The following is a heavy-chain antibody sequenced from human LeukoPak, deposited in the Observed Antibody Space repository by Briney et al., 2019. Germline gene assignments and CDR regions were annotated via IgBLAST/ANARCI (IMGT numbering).Heavy chain of an antibody. CDR3: ARDPSNSGYDYLYYFDY. Sequence: ASVKVSCKASGYTFTGCFLYWVRQAPGQGLEWMGWINPNSGGTNYAQKFQGRVAMTRDTSISTAYLELSSLRSDDTAVYYCARDPSNSGYDYLYYFDYWGQGTLVTVSS. V-gene: IGHV1-2*02. CDR2: INPNSGGT. J-gene: IGHJ4*02. D-gene: IGHD5-12*01. CDR1: GYTFTGCF.